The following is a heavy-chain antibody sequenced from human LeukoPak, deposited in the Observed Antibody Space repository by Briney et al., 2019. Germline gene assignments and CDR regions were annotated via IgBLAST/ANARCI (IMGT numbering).Heavy chain of an antibody. J-gene: IGHJ5*02. D-gene: IGHD6-13*01. CDR1: GFTFSSYW. Sequence: GGSLRLSCAASGFTFSSYWMHWVRQAPGKGLVWVSRINSDGSSTSYADSVKGRFTISRDNAKNSLYLQMNSLRAEDTAVYYCARDHRKSRIVFFGAAAAKLYNWFDPWGQGTLVTVSS. CDR2: INSDGSST. CDR3: ARDHRKSRIVFFGAAAAKLYNWFDP. V-gene: IGHV3-74*01.